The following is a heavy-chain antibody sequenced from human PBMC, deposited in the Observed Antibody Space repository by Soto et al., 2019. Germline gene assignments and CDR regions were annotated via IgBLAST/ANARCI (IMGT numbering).Heavy chain of an antibody. Sequence: QVQLVQSGGEVKKPGASVKVSCKTSGYSFTTYGISWVRQAPGQGLEWMGWISAYNGNTNYAQKLQDRVTMTTDTSTSTAYIELRSLRSDDTAVYYCARESPAPYYYYGRDVWGQGSTVTVSS. J-gene: IGHJ6*02. CDR1: GYSFTTYG. CDR3: ARESPAPYYYYGRDV. V-gene: IGHV1-18*01. CDR2: ISAYNGNT.